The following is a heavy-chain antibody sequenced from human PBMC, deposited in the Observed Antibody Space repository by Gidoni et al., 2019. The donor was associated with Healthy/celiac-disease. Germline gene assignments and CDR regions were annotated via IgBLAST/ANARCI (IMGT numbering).Heavy chain of an antibody. D-gene: IGHD4-17*01. CDR2: IYYSGST. CDR3: ARGVRTAGDYWFDP. CDR1: GGSISSYY. V-gene: IGHV4-59*01. J-gene: IGHJ5*02. Sequence: QVQLQESGPGLVKPSETLSLTCTVSGGSISSYYWSWIRQPPGKGLEWIGYIYYSGSTNYNPSLKSRVTISVDTSKNQFSLKLSSVTAADTAVYYCARGVRTAGDYWFDPWGQGTLVTVSS.